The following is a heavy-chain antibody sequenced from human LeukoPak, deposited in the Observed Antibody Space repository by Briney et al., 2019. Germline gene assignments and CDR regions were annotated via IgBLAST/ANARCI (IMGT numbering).Heavy chain of an antibody. D-gene: IGHD3-3*01. J-gene: IGHJ6*02. CDR1: GYTFTGYY. CDR2: INPNSGGT. V-gene: IGHV1-2*02. Sequence: ASVKVSCKASGYTFTGYYMHWVRQAPGQGLEWMGWINPNSGGTNYAQKSQGRVTMTSDTSTTTVYMELSSLRSEDTAVYYCARAMKADDFWSGYFLSYYSGMDVWGQGTTVIVSS. CDR3: ARAMKADDFWSGYFLSYYSGMDV.